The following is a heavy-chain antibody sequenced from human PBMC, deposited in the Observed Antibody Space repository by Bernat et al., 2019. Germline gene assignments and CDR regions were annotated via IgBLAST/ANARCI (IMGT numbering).Heavy chain of an antibody. V-gene: IGHV4-34*01. J-gene: IGHJ6*03. CDR2: INHSGSA. Sequence: QVQLQQWGAGLLKPSETLSLTCAVYGGSFSGYYWSWIRQPPGKGLEWIGEINHSGSANYNPPLKSRVTISEDTSKKQFSLKLRSVTAADTAVYYCVRGGYCSGGNCYGNYYYMDVWGKGTTVTVSS. D-gene: IGHD2-15*01. CDR3: VRGGYCSGGNCYGNYYYMDV. CDR1: GGSFSGYY.